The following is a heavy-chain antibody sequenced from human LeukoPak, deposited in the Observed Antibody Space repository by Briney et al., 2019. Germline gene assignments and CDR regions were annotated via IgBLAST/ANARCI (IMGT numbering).Heavy chain of an antibody. CDR3: VQNIPGTIEH. D-gene: IGHD1-7*01. CDR1: GGSISSYY. Sequence: SETLSLTCTVSGGSISSYYWSWIRQSPGKGLEWIGCLRYTGTTKYNPSLKSRVTISVDTSKNQFSLNLRSVTAADTAVYYCVQNIPGTIEHWGQGTLVTVSS. J-gene: IGHJ1*01. CDR2: LRYTGTT. V-gene: IGHV4-59*08.